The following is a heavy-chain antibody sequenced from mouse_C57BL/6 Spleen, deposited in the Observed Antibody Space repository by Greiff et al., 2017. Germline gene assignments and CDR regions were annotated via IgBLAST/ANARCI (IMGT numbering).Heavy chain of an antibody. CDR2: INPSNGGT. CDR1: GYTFTSYW. V-gene: IGHV1-53*01. J-gene: IGHJ3*01. Sequence: VQLQQPGTELVKPGASVKLSFKASGYTFTSYWMHWVKQRPGQGLEWIGNINPSNGGTNYNEKFKSKAKLTVDKSSSTSYMQLSSLTSEDSAVYYCAREGTGSLFAYWGQGTLVTVSA. CDR3: AREGTGSLFAY. D-gene: IGHD4-1*01.